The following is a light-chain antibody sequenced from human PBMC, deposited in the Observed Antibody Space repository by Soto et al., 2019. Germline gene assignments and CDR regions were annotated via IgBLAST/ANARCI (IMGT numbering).Light chain of an antibody. Sequence: QSALTQPRSVSGSPGQSVTISCTGTSSDVGAYNYVSWYQRHPGKAPKLMIYDVSKRPSGVPDRFSGSKSGNTASLTISGLQAEDEADYYCCSYAGSYTFVVFGGGTQLTVL. V-gene: IGLV2-11*01. J-gene: IGLJ2*01. CDR2: DVS. CDR3: CSYAGSYTFVV. CDR1: SSDVGAYNY.